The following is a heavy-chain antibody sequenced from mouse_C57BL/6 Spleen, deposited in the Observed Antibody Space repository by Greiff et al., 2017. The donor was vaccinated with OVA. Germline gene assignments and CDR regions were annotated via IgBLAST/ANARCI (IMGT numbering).Heavy chain of an antibody. Sequence: VQLQQPGAELVRPGSSVKLSCKASGYTFSSYWMHWVKQRPIQGLEWIGNIDPSDSETHYNQKFKDKATLTVDKSSSTAYMQLSSLTSEDSAVYYCARKGAGTDYFDYWGQGTTLTVSS. CDR1: GYTFSSYW. D-gene: IGHD4-1*01. CDR2: IDPSDSET. V-gene: IGHV1-52*01. CDR3: ARKGAGTDYFDY. J-gene: IGHJ2*01.